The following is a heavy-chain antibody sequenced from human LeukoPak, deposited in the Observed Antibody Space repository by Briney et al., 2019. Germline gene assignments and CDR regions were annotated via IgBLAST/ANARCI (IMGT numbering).Heavy chain of an antibody. Sequence: GGSLRLSCAVSGFTFSHYAMTWVRQAPGKRLEWVSTISGSGGSTNYAESVKGRFTISRDNFKNIVYLQMNSLRAEDTAVYSCAKEVVVEVAATYFDYWGQGTLVTVS. J-gene: IGHJ4*02. V-gene: IGHV3-23*01. CDR2: ISGSGGST. D-gene: IGHD2-15*01. CDR3: AKEVVVEVAATYFDY. CDR1: GFTFSHYA.